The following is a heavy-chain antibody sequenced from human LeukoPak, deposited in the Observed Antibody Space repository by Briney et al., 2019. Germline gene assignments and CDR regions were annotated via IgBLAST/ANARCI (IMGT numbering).Heavy chain of an antibody. J-gene: IGHJ5*02. CDR2: IDPSGGST. CDR3: ARRIGYGNYVSNWFDP. Sequence: ASVKVSCKASGYTFTSYYMHWVRQAPGQGLEWMGIIDPSGGSTGYAQKFQGRVTMTRGTSTSTVYMELSSLRSEDTAVYYCARRIGYGNYVSNWFDPWGQGTLVTVSS. CDR1: GYTFTSYY. V-gene: IGHV1-46*01. D-gene: IGHD4-11*01.